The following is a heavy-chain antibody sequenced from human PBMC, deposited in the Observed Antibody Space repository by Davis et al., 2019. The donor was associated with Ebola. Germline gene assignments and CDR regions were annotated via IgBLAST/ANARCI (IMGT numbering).Heavy chain of an antibody. J-gene: IGHJ4*02. V-gene: IGHV3-23*01. D-gene: IGHD6-19*01. CDR2: ICFRPGIT. Sequence: PGGSLRLSCTTSVFSFSSYAMSWVRQAPGKGLEWVSTICFRPGITYYADSVKGRFIISRDNSRNTVYLQMNSLRADDTAIYYCTTRLVNHFDYWGQGTLVTVSS. CDR3: TTRLVNHFDY. CDR1: VFSFSSYA.